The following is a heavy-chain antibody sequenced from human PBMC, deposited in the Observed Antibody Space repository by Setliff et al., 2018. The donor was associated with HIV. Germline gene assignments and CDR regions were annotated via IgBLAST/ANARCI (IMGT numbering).Heavy chain of an antibody. CDR2: IRYDGSDK. CDR3: ARDSSGWYRGWFDP. J-gene: IGHJ5*02. CDR1: GFTFSSYG. V-gene: IGHV3-30*02. D-gene: IGHD6-19*01. Sequence: GGSLRLSCGASGFTFSSYGMHWVRQAPGKGLEWVTFIRYDGSDKYYADSVKGRFTISRDNSKNTLSLQMNSLRAEDTAVYYCARDSSGWYRGWFDPWGQGTLVTVSS.